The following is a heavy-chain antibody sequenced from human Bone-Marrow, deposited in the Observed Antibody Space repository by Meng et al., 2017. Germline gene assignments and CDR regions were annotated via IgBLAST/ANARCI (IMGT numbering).Heavy chain of an antibody. D-gene: IGHD3-22*01. CDR3: TRRGREYHDNNVYHTYYFDS. Sequence: GESLKISCVTSGFVFSGSAIHWVRQASGKGLEWVGHIRSRANSYATAYAASVKGRFTIARDDSKNTAYLQMDSLKTEDTAIYYCTRRGREYHDNNVYHTYYFDSWGQGTVVTVSS. CDR2: IRSRANSYAT. V-gene: IGHV3-73*01. CDR1: GFVFSGSA. J-gene: IGHJ4*02.